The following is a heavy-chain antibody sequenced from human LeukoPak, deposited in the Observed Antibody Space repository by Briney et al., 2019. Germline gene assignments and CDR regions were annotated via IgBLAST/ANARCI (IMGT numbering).Heavy chain of an antibody. D-gene: IGHD6-13*01. V-gene: IGHV3-7*04. J-gene: IGHJ4*02. CDR2: IKHDGSEK. Sequence: PGGSLRLSCAASGFTFSTYWMSWVRQAPGRGLEWVANIKHDGSEKFYVDSVRGRFTISRDNAKNSLYPQLNSLRAEDTALYYCARITGIEAAGDYWGQGTLVTVSS. CDR1: GFTFSTYW. CDR3: ARITGIEAAGDY.